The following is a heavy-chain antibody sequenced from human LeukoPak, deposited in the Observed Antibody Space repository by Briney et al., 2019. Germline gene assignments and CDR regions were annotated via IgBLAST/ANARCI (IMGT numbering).Heavy chain of an antibody. CDR1: GYTFTSYY. CDR2: INPTGGST. CDR3: AREMTPETYYDILTGRGFDY. D-gene: IGHD3-9*01. V-gene: IGHV1-46*01. J-gene: IGHJ4*02. Sequence: ASVRVSCKASGYTFTSYYINWVRQAPGQGLEWMGIINPTGGSTSYAQKFQGRVTMTRDTSTSTVYMELSSLRSEDTAVYYCAREMTPETYYDILTGRGFDYWGQGILVSV.